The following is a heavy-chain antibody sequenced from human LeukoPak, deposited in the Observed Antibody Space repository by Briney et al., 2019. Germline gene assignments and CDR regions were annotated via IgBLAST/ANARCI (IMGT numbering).Heavy chain of an antibody. CDR2: IYYSGST. CDR3: ARGEHYGDYSY. Sequence: SETLSLTCTVSGGSISGGAYYWSWIRQHPGKGLEWIGYIYYSGSTNYNPSLKSRVTISVDTSKNQFSLKLSSVTAADTAVYYCARGEHYGDYSYWGQGTLVTVSS. D-gene: IGHD4-17*01. V-gene: IGHV4-61*08. CDR1: GGSISGGAYY. J-gene: IGHJ4*02.